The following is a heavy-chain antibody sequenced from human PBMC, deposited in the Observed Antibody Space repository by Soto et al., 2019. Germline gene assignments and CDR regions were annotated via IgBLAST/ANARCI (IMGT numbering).Heavy chain of an antibody. D-gene: IGHD3-16*01. CDR2: ISYDGSNK. CDR1: GFTFSSYA. Sequence: PGGSLRLSCAASGFTFSSYAMHWVRQAPGKGLEWVTVISYDGSNKYYADSVKGRFTISRDNSKNTLYLQMNSLRAEDTAVYYCAREWEGYDYVWGEYDGDAFDIWGQGTMVTVSS. J-gene: IGHJ3*02. CDR3: AREWEGYDYVWGEYDGDAFDI. V-gene: IGHV3-30-3*01.